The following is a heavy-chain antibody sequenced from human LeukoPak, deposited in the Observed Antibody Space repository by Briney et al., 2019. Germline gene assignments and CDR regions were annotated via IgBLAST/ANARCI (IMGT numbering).Heavy chain of an antibody. CDR1: GFTVSSNY. J-gene: IGHJ4*02. CDR2: IYSGGST. CDR3: ARGTTYSSGYYDFDY. V-gene: IGHV3-53*01. D-gene: IGHD3-22*01. Sequence: GGSLRLSCAASGFTVSSNYMGWVRQAPGKGLEWVSVIYSGGSTYYADSVKGRFTISRDNSKNTLYLQMNSLRAEDTAVYYCARGTTYSSGYYDFDYWGQGTLVTVSS.